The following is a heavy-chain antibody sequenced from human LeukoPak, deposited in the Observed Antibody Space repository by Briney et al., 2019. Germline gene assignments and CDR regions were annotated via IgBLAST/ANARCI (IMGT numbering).Heavy chain of an antibody. J-gene: IGHJ4*02. D-gene: IGHD3-10*02. Sequence: PGGSLRLSCAASGFTFSSYAISWVRQAPGKGLEWVSAISGSGGSTYYADSVKGRFTISRDNSKNTLYLQMNSLRAEDTAVYYCAKDGVISCSGSYPDYFDYWGQGTLVTVSS. CDR3: AKDGVISCSGSYPDYFDY. CDR1: GFTFSSYA. CDR2: ISGSGGST. V-gene: IGHV3-23*01.